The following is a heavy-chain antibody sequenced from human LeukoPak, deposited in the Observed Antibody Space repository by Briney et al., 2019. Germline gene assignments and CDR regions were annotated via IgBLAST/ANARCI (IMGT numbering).Heavy chain of an antibody. D-gene: IGHD2-8*02. J-gene: IGHJ3*02. V-gene: IGHV3-64D*06. Sequence: PGGSLRLSCPALGLTFSIYAMHWVRQALGKGLDYVSAISSNGGRTYYAGSKKGRFTISRDNSKNTLYLQMSSLRAEDTAVYYCVTLTGAFDIWGQGTMVTVSS. CDR2: ISSNGGRT. CDR1: GLTFSIYA. CDR3: VTLTGAFDI.